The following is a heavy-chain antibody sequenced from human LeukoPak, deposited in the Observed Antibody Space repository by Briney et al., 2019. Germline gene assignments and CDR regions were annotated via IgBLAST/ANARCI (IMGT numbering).Heavy chain of an antibody. CDR1: GFTFSSYS. CDR2: ISSSSSTI. J-gene: IGHJ5*02. Sequence: TGGSLRLSCAASGFTFSSYSMNWVRQAPGKGLEWVSYISSSSSTIYYADSVKGRFTISRDNAKNSLYLQMNSLRAEDTAVYYCARAGWELGGNWFDPWGQGTLVTVSS. V-gene: IGHV3-48*04. D-gene: IGHD1-26*01. CDR3: ARAGWELGGNWFDP.